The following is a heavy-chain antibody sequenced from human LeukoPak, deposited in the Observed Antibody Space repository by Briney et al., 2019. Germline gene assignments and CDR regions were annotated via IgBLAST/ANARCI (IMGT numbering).Heavy chain of an antibody. V-gene: IGHV5-51*01. CDR1: GYIFTHNW. D-gene: IGHD3-10*01. Sequence: HGESLKISCKGSGYIFTHNWIGWVRQMPGKGLEWMRIIYPGDSDTRYSPSFEGQVTISVDKSISTAYLQWSSLKASDTAMYYCARQTRDGSGSRGYSFDFWGQGTLVTVSS. CDR2: IYPGDSDT. CDR3: ARQTRDGSGSRGYSFDF. J-gene: IGHJ4*02.